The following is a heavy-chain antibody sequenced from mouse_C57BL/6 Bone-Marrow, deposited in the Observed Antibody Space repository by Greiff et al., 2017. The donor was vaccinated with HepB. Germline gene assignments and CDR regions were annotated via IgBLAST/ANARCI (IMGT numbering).Heavy chain of an antibody. CDR3: SIYYDYDGDYFDY. CDR1: GFSLSTFGMG. J-gene: IGHJ2*01. CDR2: IWWDDDK. V-gene: IGHV8-8*01. D-gene: IGHD2-4*01. Sequence: QVTLKESGPGILQPSQTLSLTCSFSGFSLSTFGMGVGWIRQPSGKGLEWLAHIWWDDDKYYNPALKSRLTISKDTSKNQVFLKIANVDTADTATYYCSIYYDYDGDYFDYWGQGTTLTVSS.